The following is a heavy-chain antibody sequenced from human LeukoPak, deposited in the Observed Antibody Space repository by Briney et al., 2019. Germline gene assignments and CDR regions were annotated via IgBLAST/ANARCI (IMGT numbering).Heavy chain of an antibody. J-gene: IGHJ3*02. V-gene: IGHV1-18*01. CDR1: GYTFTSYG. CDR3: ARDKDIVVVPAAQDAFDI. D-gene: IGHD2-2*01. CDR2: ISAYNGNT. Sequence: ASVKVSCKASGYTFTSYGISRVRQAPGQGLEWMGWISAYNGNTNYAQKLQGRVTMTTDTSTSTAYMELRSLRSDDTAVYYCARDKDIVVVPAAQDAFDIWGQGTMVTVSS.